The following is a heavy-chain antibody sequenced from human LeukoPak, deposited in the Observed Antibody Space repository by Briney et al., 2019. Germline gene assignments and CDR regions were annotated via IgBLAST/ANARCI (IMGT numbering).Heavy chain of an antibody. J-gene: IGHJ4*02. CDR1: GYTFTNHA. CDR3: ARDQEAFDY. Sequence: ASVKVSCKASGYTFTNHAMHWVRQAPGQGLEWMGWINTADGNTKYSQKFQGRVTITRDTSASIVYLELTSLRSEDTAVYYCARDQEAFDYWGQGTLVTVSS. CDR2: INTADGNT. V-gene: IGHV1-3*04.